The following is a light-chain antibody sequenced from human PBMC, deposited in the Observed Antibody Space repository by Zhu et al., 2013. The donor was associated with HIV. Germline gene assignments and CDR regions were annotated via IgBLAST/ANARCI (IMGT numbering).Light chain of an antibody. CDR3: QQYGSSPLT. J-gene: IGKJ4*01. CDR2: GAS. V-gene: IGKV3-20*01. CDR1: QSVSSNY. Sequence: EIVLTQSPGTLSLSPGERATLSCRASQSVSSNYLAWYQQIPGQAPRLLIYGASSRATGIPDRFSGSGSGTDFTLTISRLEPEDFAVFYCQQYGSSPLTFGGGTKVEMK.